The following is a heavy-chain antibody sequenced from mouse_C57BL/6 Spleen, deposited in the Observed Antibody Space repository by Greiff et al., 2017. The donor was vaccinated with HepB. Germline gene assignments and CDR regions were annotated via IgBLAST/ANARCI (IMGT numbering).Heavy chain of an antibody. D-gene: IGHD1-1*01. Sequence: VQLQQSGGDLVKPGGSLKLSCAASGFTFSSYGMSWVRQTPDKRLEWVATISSGGSYTYYPDSVKGRFTISRDNAKNTLYLQMSSLKSEDTAMYYCARITTVVAHWYFDVWGTGTTVTVSS. CDR1: GFTFSSYG. CDR2: ISSGGSYT. V-gene: IGHV5-6*01. J-gene: IGHJ1*03. CDR3: ARITTVVAHWYFDV.